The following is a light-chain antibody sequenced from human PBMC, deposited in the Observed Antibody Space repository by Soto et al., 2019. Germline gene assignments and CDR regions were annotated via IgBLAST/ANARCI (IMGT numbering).Light chain of an antibody. Sequence: QSVLTQPASVSGSPGQSITNSCTGTSSDVGGYNYVSWYQHHPGKAPKLIICDVTNRPSGVSNPFSGSKSGNTASLTISGLQPEDEADYYCSSYTTSNTRQIVFGTGTKVTVL. CDR3: SSYTTSNTRQIV. CDR1: SSDVGGYNY. CDR2: DVT. J-gene: IGLJ1*01. V-gene: IGLV2-14*03.